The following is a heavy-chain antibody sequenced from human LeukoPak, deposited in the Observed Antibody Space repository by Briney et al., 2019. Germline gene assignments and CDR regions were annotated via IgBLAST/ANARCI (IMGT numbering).Heavy chain of an antibody. D-gene: IGHD2-2*01. V-gene: IGHV3-30*04. CDR3: ARDGRYCSSTSCLYYYYGMDV. J-gene: IGHJ6*04. Sequence: PGRSLRLSCAASGFTFSSYAMHWVRQAPGKGLEWVAVISYDGSNKYYADSVNGRFTISRDNSKNTLYLQMNSLRAEDTAVYYCARDGRYCSSTSCLYYYYGMDVWGKGTTVTVSS. CDR1: GFTFSSYA. CDR2: ISYDGSNK.